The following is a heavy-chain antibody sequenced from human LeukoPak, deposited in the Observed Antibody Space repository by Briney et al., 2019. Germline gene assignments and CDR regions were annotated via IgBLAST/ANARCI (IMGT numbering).Heavy chain of an antibody. D-gene: IGHD3-3*01. CDR3: ARAVVGFLEWLPDAFDI. V-gene: IGHV1-69*13. CDR2: IIPIFGTA. Sequence: ASVKVSCKASGGTFSSYAISWVRQAPGQGLEWMGGIIPIFGTANYAQKFQGRVTITADESTSTAYMELSSLRSEDTAVYYCARAVVGFLEWLPDAFDIWGQGTMVTVSS. CDR1: GGTFSSYA. J-gene: IGHJ3*02.